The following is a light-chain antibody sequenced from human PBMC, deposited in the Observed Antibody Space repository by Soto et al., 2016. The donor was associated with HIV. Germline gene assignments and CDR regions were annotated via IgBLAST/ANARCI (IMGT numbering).Light chain of an antibody. Sequence: DIQMTQSPSSLSASVGDRVTITCRASQSIGRFLNWYQQISGKAPNLLIYDASSLQSGVPSRFSGSGSGTDFTLIISSLQPEDFATYYCQQSYNTPRTFGQGTHGGDQT. V-gene: IGKV1-39*01. J-gene: IGKJ1*01. CDR2: DAS. CDR3: QQSYNTPRT. CDR1: QSIGRF.